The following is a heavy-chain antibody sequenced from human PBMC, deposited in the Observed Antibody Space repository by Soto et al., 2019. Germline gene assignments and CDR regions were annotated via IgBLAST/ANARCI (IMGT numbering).Heavy chain of an antibody. CDR3: ARDRGEQQLAYYYYYGIDV. D-gene: IGHD6-13*01. CDR2: ISSSSSYT. CDR1: GFTFSDYY. J-gene: IGHJ6*02. Sequence: PGGSLRLSCAASGFTFSDYYMSWIRQAPGKGLEWVSYISSSSSYTAYADSVKGRFTISRDNAKNSLYLQMNSLRAEDTAVYYCARDRGEQQLAYYYYYGIDVWGQGTTVTVSS. V-gene: IGHV3-11*06.